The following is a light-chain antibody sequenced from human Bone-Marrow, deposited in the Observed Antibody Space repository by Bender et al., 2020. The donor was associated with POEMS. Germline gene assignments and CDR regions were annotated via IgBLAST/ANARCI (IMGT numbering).Light chain of an antibody. Sequence: QSALTQSASVSGSPGQSITISCAGTSRDIGDYDYVSWYQQHPGKAPQLIIFGVTNRPSGVSDRFFGSKSGNTASLTIPGLQPEDEADYYCFSYTGYTTWLFGGGTKVTVL. CDR3: FSYTGYTTWL. V-gene: IGLV2-14*01. CDR2: GVT. J-gene: IGLJ3*02. CDR1: SRDIGDYDY.